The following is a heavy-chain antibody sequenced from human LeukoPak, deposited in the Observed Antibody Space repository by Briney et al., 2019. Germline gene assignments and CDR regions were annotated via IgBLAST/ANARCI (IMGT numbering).Heavy chain of an antibody. CDR3: ARLDCNADSCYNY. D-gene: IGHD2-15*01. CDR1: GDSISSDF. V-gene: IGHV4-59*08. CDR2: INYSGTT. Sequence: SETPSLTCTVSGDSISSDFWSWIRQAPGKGLEWIGYINYSGTTKYNPSLKSRVSISIDTSKKQVSLRLRSVTASDTAVYYCARLDCNADSCYNYWGLGALITVSS. J-gene: IGHJ4*02.